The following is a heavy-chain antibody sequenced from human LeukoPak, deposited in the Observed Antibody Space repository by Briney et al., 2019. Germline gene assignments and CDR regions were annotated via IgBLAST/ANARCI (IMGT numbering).Heavy chain of an antibody. D-gene: IGHD2-2*01. Sequence: ASVKVSCTASGYTFTSYAISWVRQAPGQGLEWKGGIIPILGIANYAQKFQGRVTITADKSTSTAYMELSSLRSEDTAVYYCARELGGVPGADYYYYGMDVSGQGTTVTVSS. CDR2: IIPILGIA. CDR3: ARELGGVPGADYYYYGMDV. V-gene: IGHV1-69*10. CDR1: GYTFTSYA. J-gene: IGHJ6*02.